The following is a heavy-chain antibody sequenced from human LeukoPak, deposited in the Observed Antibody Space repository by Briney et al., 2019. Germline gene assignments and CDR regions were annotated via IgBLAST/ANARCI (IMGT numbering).Heavy chain of an antibody. D-gene: IGHD5-18*01. Sequence: GGSLRLSCAASGFIFSSYAMSWVRQAPGKGLEWVSAISGSGGSTYYADSVKGRFTISRDNSKNTLYLQMNSLRAEDTAVYYCAKDGGYTPYYFDYWGQGTLVTVSS. CDR3: AKDGGYTPYYFDY. J-gene: IGHJ4*02. V-gene: IGHV3-23*01. CDR1: GFIFSSYA. CDR2: ISGSGGST.